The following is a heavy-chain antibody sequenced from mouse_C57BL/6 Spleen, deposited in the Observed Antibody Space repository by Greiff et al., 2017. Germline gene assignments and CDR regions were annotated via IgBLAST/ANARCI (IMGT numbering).Heavy chain of an antibody. CDR1: GYTFTSYT. Sequence: QVQLQQSGAELARPGASVKMSCKASGYTFTSYTMHWVKQRPGQGLEWIGYINPSSGYTKYNQKFKDKATLTADKSSSTAYMQLSSLTSEDSAVYYCARALYGSSYGYWGQGTTLTVSS. V-gene: IGHV1-4*01. D-gene: IGHD1-1*01. CDR3: ARALYGSSYGY. CDR2: INPSSGYT. J-gene: IGHJ2*01.